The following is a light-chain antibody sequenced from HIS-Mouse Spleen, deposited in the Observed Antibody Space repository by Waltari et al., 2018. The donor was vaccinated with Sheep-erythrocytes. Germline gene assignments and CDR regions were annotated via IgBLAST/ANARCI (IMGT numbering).Light chain of an antibody. CDR3: QQYNSYSPLT. CDR1: QSISSW. Sequence: IQMTQSPSTLSASVGARVTITCRASQSISSWLDWYQQKPGKAPKLLIYKASSLESGVPSRFSGSGSGTEFTLTISSLQPDDFATYYCQQYNSYSPLTFGGGTKVEIK. V-gene: IGKV1-5*03. J-gene: IGKJ4*01. CDR2: KAS.